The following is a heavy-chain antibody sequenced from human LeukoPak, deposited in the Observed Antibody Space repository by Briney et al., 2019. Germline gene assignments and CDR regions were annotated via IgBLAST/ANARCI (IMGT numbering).Heavy chain of an antibody. V-gene: IGHV1-69*13. CDR2: IIPIFGTA. J-gene: IGHJ6*02. CDR1: GGTFIIYA. Sequence: ASVTVSFKASGGTFIIYAISWVRQAPGQGREWMGGIIPIFGTANYAQKFQGRVTITADESTSTAYMELSSLRSEDTAVYYCARARGYSSSQPEVWGQGTTVTVSS. D-gene: IGHD6-6*01. CDR3: ARARGYSSSQPEV.